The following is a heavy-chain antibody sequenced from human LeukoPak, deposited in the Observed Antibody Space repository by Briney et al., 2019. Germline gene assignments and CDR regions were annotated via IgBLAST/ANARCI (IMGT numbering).Heavy chain of an antibody. CDR1: GFSLSDYY. Sequence: PGGSLRLSCAASGFSLSDYYMHWVRQAPGKGLEWVTFTSSDGSNQNYADSVKGRFTVSRDNSKNTLYLHMNILRPEDTAVYYCAKDHSGTWSFDSWGQGTLVIVSS. CDR3: AKDHSGTWSFDS. D-gene: IGHD6-19*01. J-gene: IGHJ4*02. CDR2: TSSDGSNQ. V-gene: IGHV3-30*02.